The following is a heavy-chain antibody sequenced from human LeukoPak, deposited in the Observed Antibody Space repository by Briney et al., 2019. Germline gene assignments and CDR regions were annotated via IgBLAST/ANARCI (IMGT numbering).Heavy chain of an antibody. V-gene: IGHV3-33*01. Sequence: GGSLRLSCAGSGFTFGGYGMHWFRQTPGKGLEWVTVIAYDGSRAFYADSVKGRFTISRDNSKNTMSVTMDDLRAEDTAVYYCTRYNNDHFDYWGQGTLVTVSS. CDR1: GFTFGGYG. J-gene: IGHJ4*02. D-gene: IGHD1-14*01. CDR2: IAYDGSRA. CDR3: TRYNNDHFDY.